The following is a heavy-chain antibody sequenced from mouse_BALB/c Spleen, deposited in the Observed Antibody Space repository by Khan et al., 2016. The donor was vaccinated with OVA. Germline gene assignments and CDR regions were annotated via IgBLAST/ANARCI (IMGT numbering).Heavy chain of an antibody. V-gene: IGHV1S81*02. Sequence: QVQLQQPGAELVKPGASVKLSCKASGYTLTRYYMYWVKQRPGQGLEWIGGINPSTGYTNLNEKFKNKATLTVDKSSTTVYMQLSSLTSEDSAVYYCSRKYGYDYFDYWGQGTTLTVSS. CDR1: GYTLTRYY. CDR3: SRKYGYDYFDY. J-gene: IGHJ2*01. CDR2: INPSTGYT. D-gene: IGHD1-2*01.